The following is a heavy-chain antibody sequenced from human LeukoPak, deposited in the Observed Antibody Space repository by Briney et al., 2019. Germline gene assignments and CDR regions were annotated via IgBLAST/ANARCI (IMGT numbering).Heavy chain of an antibody. CDR1: GYTFTGYY. CDR3: ARGRSSGVDLANYYMDV. Sequence: ASVKVSCKASGYTFTGYYMHWVRQAPGQGLEWMGWINPNSGGTNYAQKFQGRVTMTRDTSISTAYMELSRLRSDDTAVYYCARGRSSGVDLANYYMDVRGKGTTVTVSS. V-gene: IGHV1-2*02. D-gene: IGHD6-19*01. J-gene: IGHJ6*03. CDR2: INPNSGGT.